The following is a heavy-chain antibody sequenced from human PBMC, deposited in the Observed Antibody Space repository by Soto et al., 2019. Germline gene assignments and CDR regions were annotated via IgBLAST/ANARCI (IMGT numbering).Heavy chain of an antibody. Sequence: EVHLVESGGGLVQPGGSLRLSCAASGFTFRNNWMSWLRQAPGKGLEWVANIKQDGSQQYYVDSVKGRFTISRDNAKNSVFLQMSDMRAEDAAVYYCATRPHGSERDRYFGGFDYWGQGTLVTVSS. CDR1: GFTFRNNW. V-gene: IGHV3-7*01. J-gene: IGHJ4*02. CDR3: ATRPHGSERDRYFGGFDY. D-gene: IGHD3-16*02. CDR2: IKQDGSQQ.